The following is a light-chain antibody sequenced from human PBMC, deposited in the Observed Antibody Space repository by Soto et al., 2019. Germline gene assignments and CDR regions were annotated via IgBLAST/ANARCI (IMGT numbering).Light chain of an antibody. CDR1: SSNIGAGYD. CDR2: GNT. CDR3: QSYDRSLRGYV. Sequence: QAVVTQPPSVSGAPGKRVTISCTGTSSNIGAGYDVHWYQHLPGTAPKLLIYGNTIRPSGVPDRFSGSKSGTSASLAITGLQAEDEADYYCQSYDRSLRGYVFGTGTKVTVL. J-gene: IGLJ1*01. V-gene: IGLV1-40*01.